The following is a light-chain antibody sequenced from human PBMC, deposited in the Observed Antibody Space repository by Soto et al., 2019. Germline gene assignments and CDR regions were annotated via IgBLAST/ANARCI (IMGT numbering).Light chain of an antibody. J-gene: IGLJ3*02. V-gene: IGLV2-8*01. Sequence: QSALTQPPSASGSPGQSVTISCTGTRSDIGGYDHVSWYRQDPGKAPKVMIYEVTKRPSGVPDRFSGSKAGNTASLTVFGLHAEDEANYYCGSFAGPVWVFGGGTKLTVL. CDR3: GSFAGPVWV. CDR1: RSDIGGYDH. CDR2: EVT.